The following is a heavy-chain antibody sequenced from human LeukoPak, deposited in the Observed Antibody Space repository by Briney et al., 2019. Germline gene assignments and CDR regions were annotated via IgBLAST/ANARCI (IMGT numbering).Heavy chain of an antibody. CDR2: ISSSSSYI. D-gene: IGHD3-3*01. CDR1: GFTFSSYS. J-gene: IGHJ5*02. V-gene: IGHV3-21*01. Sequence: GGSLRLSCAASGFTFSSYSMNWVRQAPGKGLEWVSSISSSSSYIYYADSVKGRFTISRDNAKNSLYLQMNSLRAEDTAVYYCARGLTIFGVASGFDPWGQGTLVTVSS. CDR3: ARGLTIFGVASGFDP.